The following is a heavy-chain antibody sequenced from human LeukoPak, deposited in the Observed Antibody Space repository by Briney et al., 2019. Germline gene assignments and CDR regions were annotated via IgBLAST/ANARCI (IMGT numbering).Heavy chain of an antibody. Sequence: ASVKVSCKASGYTFTGYYMHWVRQAPGQGLEWMGWINPNSGGTNYAQKFQGRVTMTRDTSISTAYMELSRLRSDDTAVYYCARDRVGGYTYTYYYYMDVWGKGTTVTVSS. CDR2: INPNSGGT. V-gene: IGHV1-2*02. CDR1: GYTFTGYY. CDR3: ARDRVGGYTYTYYYYMDV. J-gene: IGHJ6*03. D-gene: IGHD6-25*01.